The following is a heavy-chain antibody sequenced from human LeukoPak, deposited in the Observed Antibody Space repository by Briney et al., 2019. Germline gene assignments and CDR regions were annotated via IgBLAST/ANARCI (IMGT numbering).Heavy chain of an antibody. J-gene: IGHJ4*02. CDR1: GFTFSNYA. V-gene: IGHV3-23*01. CDR3: AKSFTSSSPDY. Sequence: GGSLRLSCVASGFTFSNYAMSWIRQAPGKGLEWVSSISVGGTTTYYADSVKGRFSISRDNSENTLYLQMNGLRADDTAVYSCAKSFTSSSPDYWGQGTLVTVSS. D-gene: IGHD6-13*01. CDR2: ISVGGTTT.